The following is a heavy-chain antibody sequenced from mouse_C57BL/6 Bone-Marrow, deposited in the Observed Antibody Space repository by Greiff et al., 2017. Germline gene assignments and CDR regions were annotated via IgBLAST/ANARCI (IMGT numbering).Heavy chain of an antibody. CDR3: ARDADKGGWFAY. CDR1: GFTFSDFY. Sequence: EVMLVESGGGLVQSGRSLRLSCATSGFTFSDFYMEWVRQAPGKGLEWIAASRNKANDYTTEYSASVKGRFIVSRDTSQSSLYLQMNALRAEDTAIYYCARDADKGGWFAYWGQGTLVTVSA. CDR2: SRNKANDYTT. V-gene: IGHV7-1*01. J-gene: IGHJ3*01.